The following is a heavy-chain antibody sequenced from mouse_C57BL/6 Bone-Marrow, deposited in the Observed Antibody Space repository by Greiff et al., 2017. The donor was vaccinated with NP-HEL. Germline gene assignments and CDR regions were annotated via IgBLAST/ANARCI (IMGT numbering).Heavy chain of an antibody. CDR3: TRWGVYSNSGWFAY. CDR1: GFTFSSYA. V-gene: IGHV5-9-1*02. J-gene: IGHJ3*01. CDR2: ISSGGDYT. Sequence: EVQRVESGEGLVKPGGSLKLSCAASGFTFSSYAMSWVRQTPEKRLEWVAYISSGGDYTYYADTVKGRFPISRSNARNTLYLQMSRLKSENTAMYYCTRWGVYSNSGWFAYWGQGTLVTVSA. D-gene: IGHD2-5*01.